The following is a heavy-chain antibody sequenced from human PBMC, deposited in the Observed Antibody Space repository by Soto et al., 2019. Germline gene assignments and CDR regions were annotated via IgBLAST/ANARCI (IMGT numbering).Heavy chain of an antibody. CDR1: GFTFSSYA. CDR3: ANYVTARYAFFAY. Sequence: AGGSLRLSCAASGFTFSSYAMSWVRQAPGKGLEWVSAISGSGGSTYYADSVKGRFTISRDNSKNTLYLQMNSLRAEDTAVYYCANYVTARYAFFAYSGQRTLDTGSS. D-gene: IGHD6-6*01. CDR2: ISGSGGST. V-gene: IGHV3-23*01. J-gene: IGHJ4*02.